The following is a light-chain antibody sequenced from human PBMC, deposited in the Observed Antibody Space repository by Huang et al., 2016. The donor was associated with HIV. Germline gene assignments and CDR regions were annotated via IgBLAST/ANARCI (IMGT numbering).Light chain of an antibody. CDR3: QQSYSPPWT. Sequence: DIQMTQSQSSLSASVGDRVTITCRASQSINTYLNWYQQRPGKAPRLLIYAASSLQSGVPSRFRGGGSGTGFTLTISSLQTEDFATYYCQQSYSPPWTFGQGTKVEIK. CDR1: QSINTY. J-gene: IGKJ1*01. V-gene: IGKV1-39*01. CDR2: AAS.